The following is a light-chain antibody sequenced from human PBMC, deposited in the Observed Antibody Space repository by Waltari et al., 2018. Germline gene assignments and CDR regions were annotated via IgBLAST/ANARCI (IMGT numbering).Light chain of an antibody. CDR2: AAS. CDR3: QQYYSYRPT. CDR1: QRISSY. Sequence: AIRITQSPFSLSASTGDRVTITCLASQRISSYLAWYQQKPGKAPKLLIYAASTLQSGVVSRFRCSVSGTDVTRTISCLQSEEFATYYCQQYYSYRPTFGQGTKVEIK. J-gene: IGKJ1*01. V-gene: IGKV1-8*01.